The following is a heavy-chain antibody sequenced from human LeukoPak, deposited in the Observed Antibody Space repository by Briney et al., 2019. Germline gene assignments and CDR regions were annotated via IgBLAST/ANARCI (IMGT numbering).Heavy chain of an antibody. D-gene: IGHD3-22*01. V-gene: IGHV4-59*11. J-gene: IGHJ4*02. Sequence: SETLSLTCTASGGSISGHYWSWIRQPPGKGLEWIWYIYYSGNTNYNPSLKSRLTISVDTSKNQFSLKLSSVTAADTAVYYCARGDSSGYYYAVYFDYWGQGTLVTVSS. CDR3: ARGDSSGYYYAVYFDY. CDR2: IYYSGNT. CDR1: GGSISGHY.